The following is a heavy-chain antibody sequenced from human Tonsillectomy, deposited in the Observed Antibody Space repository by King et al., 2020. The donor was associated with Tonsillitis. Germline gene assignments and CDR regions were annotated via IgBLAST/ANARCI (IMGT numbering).Heavy chain of an antibody. J-gene: IGHJ4*02. Sequence: VQLVESGGGLVKPGGSLRLSCAGSGFTFSTYNMNWVRQAPGKGLEWVSSITSSGTYIYYADSLRGRFTISRDNAKNSLYLQMNSLRAEDTAMYYCARDVPGTYYFDYWGQGTLVTVSS. CDR2: ITSSGTYI. CDR3: ARDVPGTYYFDY. V-gene: IGHV3-21*01. CDR1: GFTFSTYN. D-gene: IGHD1-7*01.